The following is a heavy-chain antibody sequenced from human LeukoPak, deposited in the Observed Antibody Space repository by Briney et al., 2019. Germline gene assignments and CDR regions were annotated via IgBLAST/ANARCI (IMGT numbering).Heavy chain of an antibody. CDR1: GGSFSGYY. CDR3: ARMRYCSSTSCQVGYYFDY. V-gene: IGHV4-34*01. J-gene: IGHJ4*02. D-gene: IGHD2-2*01. CDR2: INHSGST. Sequence: SETLSLTCAVYGGSFSGYYWSWIRQPSGKGLEWIGEINHSGSTNYNPSLKSRVTISVDTSKNQFSLKLSSVTAADTAVYYCARMRYCSSTSCQVGYYFDYWGQGTLVTVSS.